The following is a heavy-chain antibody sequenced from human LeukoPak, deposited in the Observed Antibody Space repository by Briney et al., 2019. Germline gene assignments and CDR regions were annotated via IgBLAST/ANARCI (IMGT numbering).Heavy chain of an antibody. CDR1: GFTFSSYW. Sequence: GGSLRLSCAASGFTFSSYWMSWVRQAPGKGLEWVANVKQDGSEKNYVDSVKGRFTISRDNAKNSLYLQMNSLRAEDTAIYYCAKFTRVTRFFYFMDVWGQGTTVTVSS. CDR2: VKQDGSEK. V-gene: IGHV3-7*03. J-gene: IGHJ6*02. D-gene: IGHD4-17*01. CDR3: AKFTRVTRFFYFMDV.